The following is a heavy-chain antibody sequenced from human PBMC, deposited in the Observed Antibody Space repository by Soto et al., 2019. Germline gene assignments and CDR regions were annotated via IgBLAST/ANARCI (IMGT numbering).Heavy chain of an antibody. V-gene: IGHV1-69*01. Sequence: QVQLAQSGAEVRKPGSSVKVSCRASGGSFSDFAFSWVRQAPGQGLEWMGGIIPMFAATKYAQRFQGRIXXXXDASTRTVYLALXSLTSDDSAVYYCARGGIVAVPAALSSYDDYTNYRFDSWGQGTLVSVSS. J-gene: IGHJ4*02. CDR1: GGSFSDFA. CDR2: IIPMFAAT. D-gene: IGHD4-4*01. CDR3: ARGGIVAVPAALSSYDDYTNYRFDS.